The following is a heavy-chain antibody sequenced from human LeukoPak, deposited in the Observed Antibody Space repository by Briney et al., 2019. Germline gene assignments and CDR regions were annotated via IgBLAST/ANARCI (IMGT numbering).Heavy chain of an antibody. CDR2: ISAYNGNT. D-gene: IGHD3-16*01. V-gene: IGHV1-18*04. J-gene: IGHJ4*02. CDR1: GYTFTGFY. Sequence: ASVKVSCKASGYTFTGFYMHWVRQAPGQGLEWMGWISAYNGNTNYAQKLQGRVTMTTDTSTSTAYMELRSLRSDDTAVYYCARMARLGLFDYWGQGTLVTVSS. CDR3: ARMARLGLFDY.